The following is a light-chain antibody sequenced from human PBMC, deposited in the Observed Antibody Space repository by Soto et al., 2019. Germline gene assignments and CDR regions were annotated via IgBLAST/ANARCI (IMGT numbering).Light chain of an antibody. Sequence: EIVMTQSPATLSVSPGETATLSCRASQSVSSNLAWYQQKPGQAPRLLIYGASTMATGSPARFSGSGSGTEFTLTISSLQSEDFAVYYCQQYNNWPITFGQGTRLEIK. J-gene: IGKJ5*01. CDR2: GAS. CDR3: QQYNNWPIT. CDR1: QSVSSN. V-gene: IGKV3-15*01.